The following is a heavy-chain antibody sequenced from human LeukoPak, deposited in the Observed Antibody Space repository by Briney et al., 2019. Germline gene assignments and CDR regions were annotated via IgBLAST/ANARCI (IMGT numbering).Heavy chain of an antibody. D-gene: IGHD6-13*01. CDR3: ARESPPSIAAAGTGWFDP. V-gene: IGHV4-4*07. Sequence: SETLSLTCTVSGGSISSYYWSWIRQPAGKGLEWIGRIYTSGSTNYNPSLRSRVTISVDTSKNQFSLKLSSVTAADTAVYYCARESPPSIAAAGTGWFDPWGQGTLVTVSS. CDR1: GGSISSYY. CDR2: IYTSGST. J-gene: IGHJ5*02.